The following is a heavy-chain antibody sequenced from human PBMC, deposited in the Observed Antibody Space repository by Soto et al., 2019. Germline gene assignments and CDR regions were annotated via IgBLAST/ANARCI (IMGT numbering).Heavy chain of an antibody. CDR1: GGTFSSYA. CDR3: ARGHFSWKQQLVGYYYYGMDV. Sequence: ASVKVSCKASGGTFSSYAISWVRQAPGQGLEWMGGIIPIFGTANYAQKFQGRVTITADESTSTAYMELSSLRSEDTAVYYCARGHFSWKQQLVGYYYYGMDVWGQGTTVTVSS. J-gene: IGHJ6*02. D-gene: IGHD6-13*01. CDR2: IIPIFGTA. V-gene: IGHV1-69*13.